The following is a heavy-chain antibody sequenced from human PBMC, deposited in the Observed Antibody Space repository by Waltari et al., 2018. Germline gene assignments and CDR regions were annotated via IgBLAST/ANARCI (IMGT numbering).Heavy chain of an antibody. CDR3: ARDRRAYCGGDCYSSDY. Sequence: QVQLVQSGAEVKKPGASVKVSCKVSGYTLTELSMHWVRQAPGKGLEWMGGFDPEDGETSYAQKVQGRVTITADESTSTAYMELSSLRSEDTAVYYCARDRRAYCGGDCYSSDYWGQGTLVTVSS. CDR1: GYTLTELS. J-gene: IGHJ4*02. V-gene: IGHV1-24*01. CDR2: FDPEDGET. D-gene: IGHD2-21*02.